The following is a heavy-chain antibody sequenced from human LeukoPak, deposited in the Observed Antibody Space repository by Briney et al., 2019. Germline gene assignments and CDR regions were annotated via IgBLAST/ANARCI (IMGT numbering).Heavy chain of an antibody. Sequence: GASVKVSCKVSGYTLTELSMHWVRQAPGKGLEWMGGFDPEDGETIYAQKFQGRVTMTEDTSTDTAYMELSSLRSEDTAVYYCATTSPDYQWLFYYYYMDVWGKGTTVTISS. CDR2: FDPEDGET. CDR1: GYTLTELS. V-gene: IGHV1-24*01. D-gene: IGHD3-22*01. CDR3: ATTSPDYQWLFYYYYMDV. J-gene: IGHJ6*03.